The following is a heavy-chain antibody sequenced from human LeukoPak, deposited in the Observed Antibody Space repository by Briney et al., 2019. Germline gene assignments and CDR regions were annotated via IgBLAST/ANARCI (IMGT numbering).Heavy chain of an antibody. V-gene: IGHV4-59*01. CDR1: GGSISSYY. D-gene: IGHD6-13*01. Sequence: SETLSLTCTVSGGSISSYYWSWIRQPPGKGLEWIGYIYYSGSTNYNPSLRSRVTISVDTSKNQFSLKLSSVTAADTAVYYCASGRQQLAHYGMDVWGQGTTVTVSS. J-gene: IGHJ6*02. CDR2: IYYSGST. CDR3: ASGRQQLAHYGMDV.